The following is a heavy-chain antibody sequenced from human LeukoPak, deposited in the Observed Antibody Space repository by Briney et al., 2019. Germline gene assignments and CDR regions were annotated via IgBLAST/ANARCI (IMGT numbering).Heavy chain of an antibody. CDR3: ARVLFHSLAVFDY. J-gene: IGHJ4*02. V-gene: IGHV3-48*03. Sequence: GGSLRLSCAASGFTFSSYKTIWARQAPGKGLEWVSYITTSGTTTYYADSLKGRFTISRDNAKNSLYLQMNSLRAEDTAVYYCARVLFHSLAVFDYWGQGTLVTVSS. CDR1: GFTFSSYK. CDR2: ITTSGTTT. D-gene: IGHD2/OR15-2a*01.